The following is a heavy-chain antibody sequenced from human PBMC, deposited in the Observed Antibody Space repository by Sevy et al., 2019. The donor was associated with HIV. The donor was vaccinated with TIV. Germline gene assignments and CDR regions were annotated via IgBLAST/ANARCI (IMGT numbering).Heavy chain of an antibody. J-gene: IGHJ4*02. CDR2: IWSDGAYQ. V-gene: IGHV3-33*01. CDR3: ASGGYYYDNAAYYGLDS. CDR1: GFTFSNYA. D-gene: IGHD3-22*01. Sequence: GGSLRLSCAATGFTFSNYAMHWVRQAPGKGMEWVAIIWSDGAYQYHGDSVKGRFTISRDNSKNTLYLQMNNVRVEDTAVYYCASGGYYYDNAAYYGLDSWGQRTLVTVSS.